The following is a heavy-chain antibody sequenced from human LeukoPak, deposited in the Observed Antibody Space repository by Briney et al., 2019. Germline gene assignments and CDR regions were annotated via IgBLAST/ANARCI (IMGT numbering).Heavy chain of an antibody. J-gene: IGHJ6*02. CDR1: GFTFSSYS. CDR3: ARVPIDDSSGYYQGRYYYYYYGMDV. Sequence: GGSLRLSCAASGFTFSSYSMNWVRQAPGKGLEWVSSISSSSSYIYYADSVKGRFTISRDNAKNSLYLQMNSLRAEDTAVYYCARVPIDDSSGYYQGRYYYYYYGMDVWGQGTTVTVSS. CDR2: ISSSSSYI. V-gene: IGHV3-21*01. D-gene: IGHD3-22*01.